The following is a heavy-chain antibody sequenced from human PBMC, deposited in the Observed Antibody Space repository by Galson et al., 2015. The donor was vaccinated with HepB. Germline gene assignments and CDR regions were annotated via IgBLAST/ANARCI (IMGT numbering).Heavy chain of an antibody. CDR1: GYSFTSYW. Sequence: SGAEVKKPGESLRISCKGSGYSFTSYWISWVRQMPGKGLEWMGRIDPSDSYTNYSPSFQGHVTISADKSISTAYLQWCSLKASDTAMYYCARHTSDYYDSSGLDIWGQGTMVTVSS. CDR3: ARHTSDYYDSSGLDI. D-gene: IGHD3-22*01. V-gene: IGHV5-10-1*01. CDR2: IDPSDSYT. J-gene: IGHJ3*02.